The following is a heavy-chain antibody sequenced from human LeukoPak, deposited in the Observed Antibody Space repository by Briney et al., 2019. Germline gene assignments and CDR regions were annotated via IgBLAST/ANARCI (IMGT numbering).Heavy chain of an antibody. CDR1: GYTFTSYG. V-gene: IGHV1-18*01. CDR2: ISAYNGNT. CDR3: ARGGYCSSTSCYNAFDI. D-gene: IGHD2-2*02. Sequence: GASVKVSCKXSGYTFTSYGISWVRQAPGQGLEWMGWISAYNGNTNYAQKLQGRVTMTTDTSTSTAYMELRSLRSDDTAVYYCARGGYCSSTSCYNAFDIWGQGTMVTVSS. J-gene: IGHJ3*02.